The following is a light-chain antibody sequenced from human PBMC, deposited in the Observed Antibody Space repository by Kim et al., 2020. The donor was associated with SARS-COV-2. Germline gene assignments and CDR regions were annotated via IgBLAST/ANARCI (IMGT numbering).Light chain of an antibody. CDR3: SSYTSSSTVV. CDR2: AVS. J-gene: IGLJ2*01. V-gene: IGLV2-14*04. Sequence: GQSITVSCTGTSRDVGGYNYVSWYQQHPGKAPKLMIYAVSKRPSGVSNRFSGSKSGNTASLTISGLQAEDEADYYCSSYTSSSTVVFGGGTQLTVL. CDR1: SRDVGGYNY.